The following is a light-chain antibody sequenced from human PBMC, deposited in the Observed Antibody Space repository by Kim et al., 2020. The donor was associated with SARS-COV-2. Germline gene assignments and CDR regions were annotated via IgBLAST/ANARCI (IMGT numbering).Light chain of an antibody. Sequence: NFMLTQPHSVSESPGKTVTISCTRSSGTIDTHYVQWYQQRPGSAPITVIYEDDRRPSGVPDRISGSIDTSSNSASLSISGLQPEDEADYYCQSYDHNNIIFVGGTQLTVL. CDR1: SGTIDTHY. J-gene: IGLJ2*01. V-gene: IGLV6-57*04. CDR3: QSYDHNNII. CDR2: EDD.